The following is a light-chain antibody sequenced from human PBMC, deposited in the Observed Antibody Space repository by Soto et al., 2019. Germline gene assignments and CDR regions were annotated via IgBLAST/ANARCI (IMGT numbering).Light chain of an antibody. J-gene: IGKJ1*01. V-gene: IGKV1-5*03. CDR2: KAS. Sequence: DIQMTQSPSTLSASVGDRVTITFRASQSISSWLAWYQQKPGKALKLLIYKASSLESGVPSRFSDSGSGIEFTLTISSLQADDFAAYYCQQYNSYRTFGQGTKVDIK. CDR3: QQYNSYRT. CDR1: QSISSW.